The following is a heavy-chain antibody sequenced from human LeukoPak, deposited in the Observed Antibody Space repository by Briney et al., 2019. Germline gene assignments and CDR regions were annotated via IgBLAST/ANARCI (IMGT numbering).Heavy chain of an antibody. CDR1: GGTFSSYA. D-gene: IGHD1-26*01. Sequence: SVKVSCKASGGTFSSYAISWVRQAPGQGLEWMGRIIPILGIANYAQKFQGRVTITADKSTSTAYMELSSLRSEDTAVYYCARDLGGSLDYWRQGTLVTVSS. CDR2: IIPILGIA. CDR3: ARDLGGSLDY. V-gene: IGHV1-69*04. J-gene: IGHJ4*02.